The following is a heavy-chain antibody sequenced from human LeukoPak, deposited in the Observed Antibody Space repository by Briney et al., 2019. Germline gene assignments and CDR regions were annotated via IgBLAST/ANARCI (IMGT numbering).Heavy chain of an antibody. D-gene: IGHD3-22*01. Sequence: SVKVSCKASGGTFSSYAISLVRQAPGQGLEWMGGIIPIFGTANYAQKFQGRVTITADKSTSTAYMELSSLRSEDTAVYYCARENSSGYYRNWGQGTLVTVSS. CDR3: ARENSSGYYRN. CDR1: GGTFSSYA. CDR2: IIPIFGTA. V-gene: IGHV1-69*06. J-gene: IGHJ4*02.